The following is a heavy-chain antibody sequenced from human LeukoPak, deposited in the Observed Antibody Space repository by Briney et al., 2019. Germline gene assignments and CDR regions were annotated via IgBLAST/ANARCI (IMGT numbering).Heavy chain of an antibody. J-gene: IGHJ6*03. V-gene: IGHV4-38-2*02. D-gene: IGHD6-13*01. CDR3: ARGASSSWYDYYYYYMDV. CDR2: FYHSGTT. Sequence: SETLSLTCTVSGYSISSGYYWAWIRQSPGKGLEWIGTFYHSGTTYYNPSLRGRVTISVDTSKNQFSLKLSSVTAADTAVYYCARGASSSWYDYYYYYMDVWGKGTTVTISS. CDR1: GYSISSGYY.